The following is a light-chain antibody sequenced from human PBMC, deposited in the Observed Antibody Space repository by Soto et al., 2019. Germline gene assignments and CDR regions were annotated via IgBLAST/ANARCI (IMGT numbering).Light chain of an antibody. Sequence: QSALTQPASVSGSPGQSITISCTGTSSDVGGYNYVSWYQQHPGKAPKIMIYEVSNRPSGVSNRFSGSKSGNTASLTISGLQAEDEADYYCISYTSSSTHGVFGGGTKLTVL. CDR1: SSDVGGYNY. CDR3: ISYTSSSTHGV. J-gene: IGLJ3*02. V-gene: IGLV2-14*01. CDR2: EVS.